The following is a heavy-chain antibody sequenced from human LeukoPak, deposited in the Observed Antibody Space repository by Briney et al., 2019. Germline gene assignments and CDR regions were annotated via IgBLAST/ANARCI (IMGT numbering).Heavy chain of an antibody. J-gene: IGHJ6*03. V-gene: IGHV3-23*01. CDR2: ISGSGGST. CDR1: GFTFSSYA. CDR3: AREGRLSRISIFGVGPNYYMDV. Sequence: GGSLRLSCAASGFTFSSYAMCWVRQAPGKGLEWVSAISGSGGSTYYADSVKGRFTISRDNSKNTLYLQMNSLRAEDTAVYYCAREGRLSRISIFGVGPNYYMDVWGKGTTVTVSS. D-gene: IGHD3-3*01.